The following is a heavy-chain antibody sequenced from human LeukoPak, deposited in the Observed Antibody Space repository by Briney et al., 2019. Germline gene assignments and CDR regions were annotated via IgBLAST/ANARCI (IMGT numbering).Heavy chain of an antibody. J-gene: IGHJ4*02. V-gene: IGHV1-46*01. CDR2: INPSGSST. CDR1: GYTFTSYY. CDR3: ARNYYDSSGYYYKPKQLDY. Sequence: ASVKVSCKASGYTFTSYYMHWVRQAPGQGLEWMGIINPSGSSTSYAQKFQGRVTMTRDTSTSTVYMELSSLRSEDTAVYYCARNYYDSSGYYYKPKQLDYWGQGTLVTVSS. D-gene: IGHD3-22*01.